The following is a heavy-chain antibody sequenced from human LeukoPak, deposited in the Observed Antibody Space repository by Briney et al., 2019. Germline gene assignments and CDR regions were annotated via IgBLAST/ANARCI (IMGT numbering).Heavy chain of an antibody. J-gene: IGHJ4*02. Sequence: PGGSLRLSCVASGFTFSTYGMHWVRQAPGRGLEWVAFMRYGGSDKYYADSVKGRFTISRDNYRNTLSLQMNSLRVDDTAVYYRGRALEGSSGWFGEEFEFWGQGTPVTVSS. D-gene: IGHD6-19*01. CDR1: GFTFSTYG. V-gene: IGHV3-30*02. CDR3: GRALEGSSGWFGEEFEF. CDR2: MRYGGSDK.